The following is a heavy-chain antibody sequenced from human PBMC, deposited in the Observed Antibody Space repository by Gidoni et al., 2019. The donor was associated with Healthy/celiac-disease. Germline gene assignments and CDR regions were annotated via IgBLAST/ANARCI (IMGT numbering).Heavy chain of an antibody. CDR3: AREGCSGGSCYSRRYYFDY. CDR1: GGSLSSSNW. Sequence: QVQLQESGPGLVKPSGTLSLTCAVSGGSLSSSNWWSWVRQPPGKGLEWIGEIYHSGSTNYNPSLKSRVTISVDKSKNQFSLKLSSVTAADTAVYYCAREGCSGGSCYSRRYYFDYWGQGTLVTVSS. J-gene: IGHJ4*02. V-gene: IGHV4-4*02. CDR2: IYHSGST. D-gene: IGHD2-15*01.